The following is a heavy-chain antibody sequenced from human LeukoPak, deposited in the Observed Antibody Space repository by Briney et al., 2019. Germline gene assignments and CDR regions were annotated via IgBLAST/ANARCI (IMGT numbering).Heavy chain of an antibody. CDR1: GYSFTSYW. D-gene: IGHD6-19*01. CDR3: ARGGQWLLTGLDY. CDR2: IYPGDSDI. V-gene: IGHV5-51*01. J-gene: IGHJ4*02. Sequence: GESLKISCKGSGYSFTSYWIGWVRQLPGKGLEWMGIIYPGDSDIRYSPSFQGQVTISADKSISTAYLQWSSLKASDTAMYYCARGGQWLLTGLDYWGQGTLVTVSS.